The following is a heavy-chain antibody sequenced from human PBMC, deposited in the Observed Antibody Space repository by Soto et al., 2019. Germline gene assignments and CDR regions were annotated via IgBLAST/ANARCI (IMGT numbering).Heavy chain of an antibody. J-gene: IGHJ4*02. CDR3: ASGRGYSGYDGDY. CDR2: INNSGST. V-gene: IGHV4-34*01. D-gene: IGHD5-12*01. Sequence: SETLSLTCAVYGGSFSGYYWSWIRQPPGKGLEWIGEINNSGSTNYNPSLKSRVTISVDTSKNQFSLKLSSVTAAETAVYYCASGRGYSGYDGDYWGQGTLVTVSS. CDR1: GGSFSGYY.